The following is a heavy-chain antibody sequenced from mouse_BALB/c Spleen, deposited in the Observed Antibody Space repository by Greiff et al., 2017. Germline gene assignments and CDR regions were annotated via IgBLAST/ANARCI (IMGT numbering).Heavy chain of an antibody. Sequence: QVQLPEPGAGLVKPGASGKMSCKASGYSFSSYRMNWVQQRPGQGLEWIGMINPSDSETRLNQKFKDKATLTVDNSSSTAYMQLSSPTSEDSAIYYCASELGRWFAYWGKGTLVTDSA. J-gene: IGHJ3*01. CDR2: INPSDSET. D-gene: IGHD4-1*01. CDR3: ASELGRWFAY. V-gene: IGHV1S126*01. CDR1: GYSFSSYR.